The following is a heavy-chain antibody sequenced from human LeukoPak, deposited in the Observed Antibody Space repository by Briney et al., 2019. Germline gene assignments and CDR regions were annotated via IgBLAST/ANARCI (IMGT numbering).Heavy chain of an antibody. Sequence: ASVKVSCKASGYTFTGYYMHWVRQAPGQGLEWMGWINPNSGGTNYAQKFQGRVTMTRDTSISTAYMELSRLRSDDTAVYYCAQMGSYSSSWYYFDYWGQGTLVTVSS. V-gene: IGHV1-2*02. CDR2: INPNSGGT. CDR1: GYTFTGYY. CDR3: AQMGSYSSSWYYFDY. D-gene: IGHD6-13*01. J-gene: IGHJ4*02.